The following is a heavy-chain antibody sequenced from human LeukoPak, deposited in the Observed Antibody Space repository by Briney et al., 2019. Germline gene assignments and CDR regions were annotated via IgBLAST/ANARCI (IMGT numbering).Heavy chain of an antibody. CDR3: ARASAYYYGMDV. CDR2: IYSSGAT. V-gene: IGHV4-4*07. CDR1: GGSITSYY. J-gene: IGHJ6*02. Sequence: SSETLSLTCTVSGGSITSYYWSWIRQPAGKGLEWIGRIYSSGATNYNPSLKSRVTMSVDTSKNQFSLKLSPVTAADTAVYYCARASAYYYGMDVWGQGTTVTVSS.